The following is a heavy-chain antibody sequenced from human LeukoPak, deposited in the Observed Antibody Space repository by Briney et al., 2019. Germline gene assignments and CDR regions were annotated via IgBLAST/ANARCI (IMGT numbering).Heavy chain of an antibody. CDR2: FDPEDGET. CDR1: GYTLTELS. V-gene: IGHV1-24*01. J-gene: IGHJ4*02. Sequence: ASVKVSCKVSGYTLTELSMHWVRQAPGKGLEWMGGFDPEDGETIYAQKFQGRVTMTEDTSTDTAYMELSSLRSEDTAVYYCATEPLHCSSTSCYGDYWGQGTLVTVSS. CDR3: ATEPLHCSSTSCYGDY. D-gene: IGHD2-2*01.